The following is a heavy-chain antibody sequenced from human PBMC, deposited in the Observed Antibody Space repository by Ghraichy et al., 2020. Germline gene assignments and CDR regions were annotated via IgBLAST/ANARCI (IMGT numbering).Heavy chain of an antibody. D-gene: IGHD3-9*01. Sequence: SETLSLSCTVSGGSISSSSYYWGWIRQSPGKGLEWIGNIYYSGTTYYNPSLKSRVAISVDTSKNQISLKLSSVTAADTAVYYCARQLESEYFDVLTGYYFGFGAFDIWGQGTTVTVSS. CDR1: GGSISSSSYY. CDR2: IYYSGTT. J-gene: IGHJ3*02. CDR3: ARQLESEYFDVLTGYYFGFGAFDI. V-gene: IGHV4-39*01.